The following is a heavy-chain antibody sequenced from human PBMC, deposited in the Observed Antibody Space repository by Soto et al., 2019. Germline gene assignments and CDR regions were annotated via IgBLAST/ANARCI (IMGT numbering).Heavy chain of an antibody. D-gene: IGHD6-19*01. J-gene: IGHJ5*02. CDR2: IIPMFGTG. V-gene: IGHV1-69*13. CDR1: GYTSDSFS. Sequence: QAQLVQSGAEMKKPGASVKVSCKATGYTSDSFSISWVRQAPGQGLEWMGGIIPMFGTGNYAQKFQGRLTITADESTGTSYMDLKSLRSEDTAVYFCARENRDDNSGWYSSSDWFDPWGQGTLVTVSS. CDR3: ARENRDDNSGWYSSSDWFDP.